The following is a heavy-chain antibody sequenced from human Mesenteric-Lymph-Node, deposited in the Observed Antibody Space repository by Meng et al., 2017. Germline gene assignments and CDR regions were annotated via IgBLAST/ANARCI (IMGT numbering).Heavy chain of an antibody. CDR2: IYYSGIT. J-gene: IGHJ4*02. CDR1: GGSISSYY. CDR3: ARAPRGRGAYFDY. V-gene: IGHV4-59*01. Sequence: SETLSLTCTVSGGSISSYYWSWIRQPPGKGLEWIGYIYYSGITNYNPSLKSRVTISVDTSKSQFSLKLSSVTAADTAVYYCARAPRGRGAYFDYWGQGALVTVSS. D-gene: IGHD1-26*01.